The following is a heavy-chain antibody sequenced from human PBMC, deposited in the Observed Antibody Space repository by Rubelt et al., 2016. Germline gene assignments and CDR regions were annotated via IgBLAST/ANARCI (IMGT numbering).Heavy chain of an antibody. Sequence: QVQLQESGPGLVKPSETLSLTCTVSGGSISSYYWSWIRQPPGKGLEWIGSIYYSGSTYYNPSLKSRVTISVDPSKNQFALKLSPVTAADAAVDYCARDTSSKHARGYFDYCGQGTLVTVSS. D-gene: IGHD1-26*01. J-gene: IGHJ4*02. CDR3: ARDTSSKHARGYFDY. CDR1: GGSISSYY. CDR2: IYYSGST. V-gene: IGHV4-59*12.